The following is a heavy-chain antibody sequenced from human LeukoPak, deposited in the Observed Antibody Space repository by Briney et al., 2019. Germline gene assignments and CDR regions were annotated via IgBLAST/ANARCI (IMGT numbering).Heavy chain of an antibody. CDR1: GYTFTSYA. D-gene: IGHD5-12*01. CDR3: ARGGYDSSADYYYYGMDV. Sequence: GASVKVSCKASGYTFTSYAISWVRQAPGQGLEWMGRIIPILGIANYAQKFQGRVTITADKSTSTAYMELSSLRSEDTAVYYCARGGYDSSADYYYYGMDVWGQGTTVTVSS. CDR2: IIPILGIA. J-gene: IGHJ6*02. V-gene: IGHV1-69*04.